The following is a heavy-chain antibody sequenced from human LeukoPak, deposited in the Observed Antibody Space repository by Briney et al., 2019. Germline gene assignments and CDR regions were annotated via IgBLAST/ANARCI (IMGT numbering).Heavy chain of an antibody. CDR2: ISSSSSYI. CDR1: GFTFSSYS. Sequence: PGGSPRLSCAASGFTFSSYSMNWVRQAPGKGLEWVSSISSSSSYIYYADSVKGRFTISRDNAKNSLYLQMNSLRAEDTAVYYCARFVTSGNDFDYWGQGTLVTVSS. D-gene: IGHD1-1*01. V-gene: IGHV3-21*01. J-gene: IGHJ4*02. CDR3: ARFVTSGNDFDY.